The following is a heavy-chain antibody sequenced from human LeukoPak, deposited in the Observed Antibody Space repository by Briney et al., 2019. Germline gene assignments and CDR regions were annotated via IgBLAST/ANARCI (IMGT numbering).Heavy chain of an antibody. J-gene: IGHJ5*02. Sequence: SETLSLTCAVYGGSFSGYYWSWIRQPPGKGLEWIGEINHSGSTNYNPSLKSRVTISVDTSKNQFSLELSSVTAADTAVYYCARRRIISWFDPWGQGTLVTVSS. CDR3: ARRRIISWFDP. V-gene: IGHV4-34*01. CDR1: GGSFSGYY. CDR2: INHSGST. D-gene: IGHD3-16*01.